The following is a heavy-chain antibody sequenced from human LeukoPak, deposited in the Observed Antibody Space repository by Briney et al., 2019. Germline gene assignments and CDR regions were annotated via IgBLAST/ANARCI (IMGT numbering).Heavy chain of an antibody. CDR3: AKGGFWFHP. CDR2: MYSDSGSST. J-gene: IGHJ5*02. V-gene: IGHV3-23*03. D-gene: IGHD3-16*01. Sequence: GGSLRLSCAASGFTFSRLAMTWVRQAPGKGLEWVSVMYSDSGSSTYYSDSVKGRFTISRDTSKNTLYLQMNSLRVDDTAVYYCAKGGFWFHPWGLGTLVTVSS. CDR1: GFTFSRLA.